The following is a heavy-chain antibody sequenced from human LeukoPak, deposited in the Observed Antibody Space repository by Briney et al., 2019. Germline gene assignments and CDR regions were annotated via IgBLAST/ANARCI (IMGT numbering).Heavy chain of an antibody. J-gene: IGHJ4*02. CDR1: GYTFTNYH. CDR2: INPNSGGT. Sequence: ASVKVSCKASGYTFTNYHMHWVRQAPGQGLEWMGWINPNSGGTNSAQRFQGRVTMTRDTSINTSYMELSSLRSDDTAVYYCARMRSQDNYYDSSGYYETYDYWGQGTLVTVSS. D-gene: IGHD3-22*01. V-gene: IGHV1-2*02. CDR3: ARMRSQDNYYDSSGYYETYDY.